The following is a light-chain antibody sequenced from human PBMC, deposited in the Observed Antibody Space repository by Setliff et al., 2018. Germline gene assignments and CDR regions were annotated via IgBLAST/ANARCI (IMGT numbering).Light chain of an antibody. V-gene: IGKV3-15*01. CDR2: GAS. CDR1: QGVASN. Sequence: EIVMTQSPATLSVSPGETATLSCRASQGVASNIAWYQQKPGQAPRLLMYGASIRATGIPARFSGSGSGTEFTLTISSLQSEDFAIYHCLQYKKWPPWTFGQGTKVDIK. J-gene: IGKJ1*01. CDR3: LQYKKWPPWT.